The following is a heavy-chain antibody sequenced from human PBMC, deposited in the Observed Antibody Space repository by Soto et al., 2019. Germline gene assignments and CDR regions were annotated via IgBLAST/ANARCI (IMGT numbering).Heavy chain of an antibody. D-gene: IGHD3-10*01. Sequence: QVQLVQSGAEVKKFGASVKVSCKASGYTFSSYSIAWVRQAPGQGLEWMGRINPDNGNTNYARNLQGRVTMTTDTSTSTADMELRSLKSDDTAVYYCARETLNAGPSDYWGQGTLVTASS. CDR3: ARETLNAGPSDY. CDR1: GYTFSSYS. J-gene: IGHJ4*02. CDR2: INPDNGNT. V-gene: IGHV1-18*04.